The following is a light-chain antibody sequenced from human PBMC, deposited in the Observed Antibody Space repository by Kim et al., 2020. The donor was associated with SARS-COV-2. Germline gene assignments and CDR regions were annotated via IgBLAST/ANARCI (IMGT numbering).Light chain of an antibody. CDR1: QSVSSSY. J-gene: IGKJ3*01. V-gene: IGKV3-20*01. Sequence: EIVLTQSPGTLSLSPGERATLSCRASQSVSSSYLAWYQQKPGQAPRLLIYGASSRATGIPDRFSGSGSGTDFTLTISRLEPEDFAVYYCQQYGSHLGEVTFGPGTKVDIK. CDR2: GAS. CDR3: QQYGSHLGEVT.